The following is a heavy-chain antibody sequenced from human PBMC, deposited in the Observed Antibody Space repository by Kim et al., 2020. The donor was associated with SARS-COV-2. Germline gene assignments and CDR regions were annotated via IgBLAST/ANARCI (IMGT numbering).Heavy chain of an antibody. J-gene: IGHJ3*02. Sequence: GGSLRLSCAASGFIFDGYAMHWVRQAPGKGLEWVSGISWNSGNIGYADSVKGRFTISRDNAKNSLYLQMNSLRAEDTALYYCAKDVCSGGNCYYPPSVFDIWGQGTMVTVSS. CDR1: GFIFDGYA. CDR2: ISWNSGNI. D-gene: IGHD2-15*01. CDR3: AKDVCSGGNCYYPPSVFDI. V-gene: IGHV3-9*01.